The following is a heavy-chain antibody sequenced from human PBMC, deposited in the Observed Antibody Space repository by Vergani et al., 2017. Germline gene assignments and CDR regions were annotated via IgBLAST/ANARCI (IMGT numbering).Heavy chain of an antibody. CDR3: ARDPLYSSSSYYYYYYYMDV. CDR2: ISYDGSNK. D-gene: IGHD6-6*01. J-gene: IGHJ6*03. Sequence: QVQLVESGGGVVQPGRSLRLSCTASGFTFSSYAMHWVRQAPGKGLEWVAVISYDGSNKYYADSVKGRFTISRDNSKNTLYLQMNSLRAEDTAVYYCARDPLYSSSSYYYYYYYMDVWGKGP. V-gene: IGHV3-30*04. CDR1: GFTFSSYA.